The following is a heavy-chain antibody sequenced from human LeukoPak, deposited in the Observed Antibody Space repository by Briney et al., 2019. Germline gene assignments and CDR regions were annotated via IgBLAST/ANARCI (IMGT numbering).Heavy chain of an antibody. CDR2: ISAYNGNT. CDR1: GYTFTSYG. CDR3: ARDDALVATGSFDY. V-gene: IGHV1-18*01. D-gene: IGHD5-12*01. Sequence: ASVKVSCKASGYTFTSYGINWVRQAPEQGLEWMGWISAYNGNTNYAQKLQGRVTMTTDTSTSTAYMELRSLRSDDTAVYYCARDDALVATGSFDYWGQGTLVTVSS. J-gene: IGHJ4*02.